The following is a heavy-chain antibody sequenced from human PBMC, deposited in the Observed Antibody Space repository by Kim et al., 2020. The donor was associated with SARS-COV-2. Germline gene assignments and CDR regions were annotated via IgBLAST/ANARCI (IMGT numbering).Heavy chain of an antibody. CDR3: AGVYSNYGGIDY. CDR1: GFTFSSYG. Sequence: GGSLRLSCAASGFTFSSYGMHWVRQAPDKGLEWVAVIWDDGTNKYYADSVKGRFTISRDNSKNTLYLQMNSLRAEDTAVYYCAGVYSNYGGIDYWGQGTLVTVSS. V-gene: IGHV3-33*01. J-gene: IGHJ4*02. D-gene: IGHD4-4*01. CDR2: IWDDGTNK.